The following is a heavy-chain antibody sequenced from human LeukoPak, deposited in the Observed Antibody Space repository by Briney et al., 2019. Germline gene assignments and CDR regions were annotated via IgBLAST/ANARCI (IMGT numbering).Heavy chain of an antibody. J-gene: IGHJ4*02. Sequence: GGSLRLSCAASGFSVNNYSMNWVRQAPGKGLEWVSSFITDDSSTHYADSVQGRFIISRDSTENTLYLQMNNVRAEDTAVYYCAKDGRGILCERWGQGTLVTVSS. V-gene: IGHV3-23*01. CDR1: GFSVNNYS. CDR2: FITDDSST. D-gene: IGHD3-10*01. CDR3: AKDGRGILCER.